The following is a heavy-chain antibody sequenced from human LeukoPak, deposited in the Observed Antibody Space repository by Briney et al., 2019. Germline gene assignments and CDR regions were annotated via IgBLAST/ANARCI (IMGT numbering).Heavy chain of an antibody. CDR3: ARGNCSGGSCYYHFDY. V-gene: IGHV1-69*13. J-gene: IGHJ4*02. CDR2: IIPIFGTA. D-gene: IGHD2-15*01. Sequence: SVKVSCKASGGTFSSYAISWVRQAPGQGLEWMGGIIPIFGTANYAQKFQGRVTITADESTSTAYMELSSLRSEDTAVYYCARGNCSGGSCYYHFDYWGQGTLVTVSS. CDR1: GGTFSSYA.